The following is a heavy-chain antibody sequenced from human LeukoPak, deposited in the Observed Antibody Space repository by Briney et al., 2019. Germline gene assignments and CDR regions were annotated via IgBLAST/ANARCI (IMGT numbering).Heavy chain of an antibody. CDR1: GGSLNGHY. CDR2: GSDIGGT. V-gene: IGHV4-34*01. CDR3: ARVRAAAAGLMGYGMDV. J-gene: IGHJ6*02. D-gene: IGHD6-13*01. Sequence: SETLSLTCAVYGGSLNGHYWSWIRQSPGKGLEWIGEGSDIGGTKFNPSLKSRVSISVDTSKDQFSLKLSSVTAADTAVYYCARVRAAAAGLMGYGMDVWGQGTTVTVSS.